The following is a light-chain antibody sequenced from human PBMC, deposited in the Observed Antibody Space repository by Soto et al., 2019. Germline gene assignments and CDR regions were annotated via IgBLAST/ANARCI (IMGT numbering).Light chain of an antibody. V-gene: IGLV2-14*03. CDR2: EVS. J-gene: IGLJ1*01. CDR3: SSYTSRSTRV. Sequence: QSVLTQPASVSGSPGQSITISCTGTSSDVGAYDYVSWYQQHPDKAPKLMIYEVSNRPSGVSDRFSGSKSVNTATLTISGLQAEDEADYSCSSYTSRSTRVFGTGTKSTV. CDR1: SSDVGAYDY.